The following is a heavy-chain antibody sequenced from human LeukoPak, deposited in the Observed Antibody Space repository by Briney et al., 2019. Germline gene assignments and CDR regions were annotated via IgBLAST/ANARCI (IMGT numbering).Heavy chain of an antibody. CDR3: VRESVRDYYFDY. V-gene: IGHV3-49*04. CDR2: IRSKALYGTS. J-gene: IGHJ4*02. D-gene: IGHD3-10*02. CDR1: GLWLGGYA. Sequence: PGGSLRLSCTVSGLWLGGYALSWVRQAPGEGLEWVGFIRSKALYGTSEYAASVEGRFTISRDDSNSIAYLQMNSLKTEDTAVYFCVRESVRDYYFDYWGQGTLVTVSS.